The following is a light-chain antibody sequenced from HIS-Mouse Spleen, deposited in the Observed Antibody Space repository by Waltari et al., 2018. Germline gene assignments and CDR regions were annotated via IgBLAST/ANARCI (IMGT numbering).Light chain of an antibody. V-gene: IGLV3-10*01. CDR3: YSTDSSGNHRV. CDR2: EDS. J-gene: IGLJ2*01. Sequence: SYELTQPPSVSVSPGQTARITCSGDALQKKYAYWYQHKSGQAPVLVIYEDSKRPSGIPERFSGSSSGTMATLTISGAQVEDEADYYCYSTDSSGNHRVFGGGTKLTVL. CDR1: ALQKKY.